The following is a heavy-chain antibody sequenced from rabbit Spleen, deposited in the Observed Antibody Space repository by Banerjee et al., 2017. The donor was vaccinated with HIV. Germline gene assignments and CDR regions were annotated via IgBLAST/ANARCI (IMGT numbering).Heavy chain of an antibody. V-gene: IGHV1S45*01. D-gene: IGHD1-1*01. J-gene: IGHJ4*01. CDR2: IYTGNGKT. CDR3: ARDNGSGDYIDVYFDL. Sequence: QEQLVESGGGLVKPEGSLTLTCKASGFSFSRGYDMCWVRQAPGRGLEWIGCIYTGNGKTYYASWAKGRFTISKSSSTTVTLQMTSLTAADTATYFCARDNGSGDYIDVYFDLWGPGTLVTVS. CDR1: GFSFSRGYD.